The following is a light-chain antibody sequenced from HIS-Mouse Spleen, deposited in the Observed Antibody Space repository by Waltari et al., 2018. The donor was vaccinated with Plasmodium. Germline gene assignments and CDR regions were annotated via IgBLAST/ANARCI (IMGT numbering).Light chain of an antibody. Sequence: SYELTQPPSVSVSPGPTASITCYGDKLGDKYACWYQQKTGQSPVLVIYQDTKRPSGIPERFSGSNSGNTATLTISGTQAMDEADYYCQAWDSSTVVFGGGTKLTVL. J-gene: IGLJ2*01. CDR2: QDT. V-gene: IGLV3-1*01. CDR1: KLGDKY. CDR3: QAWDSSTVV.